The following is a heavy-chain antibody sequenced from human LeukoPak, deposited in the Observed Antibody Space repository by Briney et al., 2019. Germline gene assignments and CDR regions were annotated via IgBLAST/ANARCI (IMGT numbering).Heavy chain of an antibody. V-gene: IGHV3-7*01. CDR3: AREGRLLGAFDV. J-gene: IGHJ3*01. Sequence: GLPQRLACSAYGFTLGTNLMNWGRRAPGKGLEWVADIKPDGSHVSYVDSVKGRFSISRDNAQNSLYLQVSSLRAEDTAIYYCAREGRLLGAFDVWGQGTMVTVSS. CDR1: GFTLGTNL. CDR2: IKPDGSHV.